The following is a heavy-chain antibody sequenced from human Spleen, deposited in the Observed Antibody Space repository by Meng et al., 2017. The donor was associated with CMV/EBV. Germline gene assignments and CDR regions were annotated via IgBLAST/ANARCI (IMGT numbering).Heavy chain of an antibody. Sequence: GGSLRPSCAASGFTFSSYSMNWVRQAPGKGLEWVSSIGSSSGYKYHADSVEGRFTVSRDNAKNSLYLQMNSLRAEDTAVYYCACTIFGVVTPDAFDVWGQGTTVTVSS. CDR2: IGSSSGYK. CDR3: ACTIFGVVTPDAFDV. D-gene: IGHD3-3*01. J-gene: IGHJ3*01. V-gene: IGHV3-21*01. CDR1: GFTFSSYS.